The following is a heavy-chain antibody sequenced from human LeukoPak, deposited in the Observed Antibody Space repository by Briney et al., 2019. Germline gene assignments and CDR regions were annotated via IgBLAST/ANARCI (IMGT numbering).Heavy chain of an antibody. CDR3: ARHPPYYGSGSYYTSPFDY. CDR1: GYTLTELS. D-gene: IGHD3-10*01. Sequence: ASVKVSCKVSGYTLTELSMHWVRQAPGKGLEWMGGFDPEDGETIYAQKFQGRVTITRDTSASTAYMELSSLRSEDTAVYYCARHPPYYGSGSYYTSPFDYWGQGTLVTVSS. V-gene: IGHV1-24*01. CDR2: FDPEDGET. J-gene: IGHJ4*02.